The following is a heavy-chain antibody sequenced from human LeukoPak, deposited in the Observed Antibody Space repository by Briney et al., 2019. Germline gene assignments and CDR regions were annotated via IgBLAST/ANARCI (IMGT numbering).Heavy chain of an antibody. CDR1: DYTFSTYV. CDR3: ATAQDYGEYVLGYFDY. V-gene: IGHV1-18*01. J-gene: IGHJ4*02. CDR2: ISPYKGNA. Sequence: ASVKVSCKASDYTFSTYVISWVRQAPGQGPEWMGWISPYKGNAIYAQKLQGRVNMTTDTSTGTAYMDLRSLTSDDTAVYYCATAQDYGEYVLGYFDYWGQGTLVTVSS. D-gene: IGHD4-17*01.